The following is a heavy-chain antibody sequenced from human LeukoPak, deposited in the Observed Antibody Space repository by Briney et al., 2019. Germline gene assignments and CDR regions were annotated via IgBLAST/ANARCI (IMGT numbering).Heavy chain of an antibody. CDR1: GYTLTELS. CDR2: FDPEDGET. J-gene: IGHJ4*02. D-gene: IGHD2-2*02. V-gene: IGHV1-24*01. Sequence: ASVKVSCKVSGYTLTELSMHWVRQAPGKGLEWMGDFDPEDGETIYAQKFQGRVTMTEDTSTDTAYMELSSLRSEDTAVYYCATGPAAIGPFDYWGQGTLVTVSS. CDR3: ATGPAAIGPFDY.